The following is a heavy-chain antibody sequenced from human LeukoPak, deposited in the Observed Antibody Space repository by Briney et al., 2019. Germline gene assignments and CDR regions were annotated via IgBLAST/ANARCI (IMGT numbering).Heavy chain of an antibody. CDR1: GGSISSNNW. CDR2: IYHYGTT. J-gene: IGHJ4*02. V-gene: IGHV4-4*02. CDR3: ARGPSLGAHLDY. D-gene: IGHD1-26*01. Sequence: PSGTLSLTCAVSGGSISSNNWWTWVRQAPGKGLEWIGEIYHYGTTNYNPSLKGRVTISVDKSKNQFSLKFNSVPAADTAVYYCARGPSLGAHLDYWGQGTLVTVSS.